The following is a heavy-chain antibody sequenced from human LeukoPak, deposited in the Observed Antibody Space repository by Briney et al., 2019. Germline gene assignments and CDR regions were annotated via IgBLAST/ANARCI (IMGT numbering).Heavy chain of an antibody. CDR2: MTCDGSDK. J-gene: IGHJ5*02. D-gene: IGHD2-2*01. CDR1: GFTFSTYG. CDR3: AKADCSTTSCYFDP. V-gene: IGHV3-30*18. Sequence: GRSLRLSCAASGFTFSTYGMHWVRQAPGKGLEWVAVMTCDGSDKYYADSVKGRFTISRDNSKNTLYLQMNSLRAEDTAVYYCAKADCSTTSCYFDPWGQGTLVTVSS.